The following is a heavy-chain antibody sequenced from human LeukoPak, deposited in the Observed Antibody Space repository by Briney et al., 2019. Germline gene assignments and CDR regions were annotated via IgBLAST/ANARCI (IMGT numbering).Heavy chain of an antibody. D-gene: IGHD6-13*01. CDR2: IYYSGST. CDR3: ARGATAPGGY. J-gene: IGHJ4*02. V-gene: IGHV4-59*01. Sequence: SETLSLTCTVSGGSISSYYWSWIRQPPGKGLEWIGYIYYSGSTNYNPSLKSRVTISVDTSKRQFSLKLTSVTAADTAVYYCARGATAPGGYWGQGTLVTVSS. CDR1: GGSISSYY.